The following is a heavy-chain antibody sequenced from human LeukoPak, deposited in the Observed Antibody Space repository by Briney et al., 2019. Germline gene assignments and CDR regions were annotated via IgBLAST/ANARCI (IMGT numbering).Heavy chain of an antibody. V-gene: IGHV4-31*03. Sequence: PSETLSLTCTVSGASISSGGYYWSWSRQHPGKGLEWIGYIYYSGSTYYNPSLKSRVIISVDTSKNQFSLKLSSVTAADTAVYYCAKTYDFLPAIDSWGQGTLVTVSS. CDR3: AKTYDFLPAIDS. J-gene: IGHJ4*02. CDR1: GASISSGGYY. CDR2: IYYSGST. D-gene: IGHD3-9*01.